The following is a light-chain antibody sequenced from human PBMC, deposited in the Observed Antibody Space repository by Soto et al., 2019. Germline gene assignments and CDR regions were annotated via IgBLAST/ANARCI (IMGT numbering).Light chain of an antibody. Sequence: AIQMTQSPSSLSASVGDGVNITCRASQGIRTDLGWYQQTPGKAPRLLIYAASSLQSGVPSRFSGSGSGTDFRLTISSLQPEDFATYYCLQDHKYPLTFGQGTKVDIK. CDR3: LQDHKYPLT. J-gene: IGKJ1*01. CDR2: AAS. CDR1: QGIRTD. V-gene: IGKV1-6*01.